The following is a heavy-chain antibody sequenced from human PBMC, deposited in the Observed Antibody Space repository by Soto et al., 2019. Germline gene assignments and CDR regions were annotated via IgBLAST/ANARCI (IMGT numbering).Heavy chain of an antibody. CDR2: IYQNGDT. J-gene: IGHJ4*02. D-gene: IGHD2-8*01. Sequence: SENLSLTCTVSGGPFSRGGYYWSWIRQEPGKGLEWIGYIYQNGDTSYNPSLKSRVTISADTSKTQFSLKLSSVTAADTAVYYCARGYCTVSSVFDYWGQRMLVTVSA. CDR3: ARGYCTVSSVFDY. V-gene: IGHV4-31*03. CDR1: GGPFSRGGYY.